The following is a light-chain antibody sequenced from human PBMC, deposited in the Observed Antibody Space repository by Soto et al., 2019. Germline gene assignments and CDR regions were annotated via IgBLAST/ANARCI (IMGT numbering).Light chain of an antibody. Sequence: DAVLTQSPLSLTVTLGQPASISCRASEGLVYGDGNTYFNWFHQRPGQSPRGLIYNVSNRDSGVPDRFSGSGSGTDFTLKIRRVEAEDVGIYYCMQNTHWPRTFGQGTKVEIK. J-gene: IGKJ1*01. V-gene: IGKV2-30*01. CDR3: MQNTHWPRT. CDR1: EGLVYGDGNTY. CDR2: NVS.